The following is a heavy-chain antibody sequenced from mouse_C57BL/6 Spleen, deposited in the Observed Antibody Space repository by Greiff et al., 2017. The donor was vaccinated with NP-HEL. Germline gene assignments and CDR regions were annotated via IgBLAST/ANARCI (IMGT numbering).Heavy chain of an antibody. CDR1: GYTFTDYE. CDR2: IDPETGGT. V-gene: IGHV1-15*01. D-gene: IGHD4-1*01. CDR3: TRGVAGTYAMDY. Sequence: QVQLQQSGAELVRPGASVTLSCTASGYTFTDYEMHWVKQTPVHGLEWIGAIDPETGGTAYTQKFKGKAILTADKSYSPAYMELRSLTSEESAVYYYTRGVAGTYAMDYWGQGTSGTVSA. J-gene: IGHJ4*01.